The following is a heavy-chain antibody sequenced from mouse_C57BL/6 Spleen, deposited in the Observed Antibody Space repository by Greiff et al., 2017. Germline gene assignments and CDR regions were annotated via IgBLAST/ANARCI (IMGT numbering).Heavy chain of an antibody. J-gene: IGHJ4*01. D-gene: IGHD1-1*01. CDR1: GYTFTDYY. V-gene: IGHV1-84*01. CDR2: IYPGSGNT. Sequence: QVQLQQSGPELVKPGASVKISCKASGYTFTDYYINWVKQRPGQGLEWIGWIYPGSGNTKYNEKFKGKATLTVDTSSSTAYMQLSSLTSEDSAVYFCARFPYYGSSYYYAMDYWGQGTSVTVSS. CDR3: ARFPYYGSSYYYAMDY.